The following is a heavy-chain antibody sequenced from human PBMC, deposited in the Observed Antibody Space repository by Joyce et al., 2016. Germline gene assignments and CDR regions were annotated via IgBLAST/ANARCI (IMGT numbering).Heavy chain of an antibody. Sequence: EVQLVESGGGLIQPGGSLRLSCADSGFSVSRKYMSWVGQAPGKGLEWDSISYSDGITAYADSVKGRFTISRDSSKDTVSLQVNSLRVEDTAVYYCARGGYYGSGRPWMDVWGQGTTVTVSS. D-gene: IGHD3-10*01. CDR2: SYSDGIT. V-gene: IGHV3-53*01. J-gene: IGHJ6*02. CDR1: GFSVSRKY. CDR3: ARGGYYGSGRPWMDV.